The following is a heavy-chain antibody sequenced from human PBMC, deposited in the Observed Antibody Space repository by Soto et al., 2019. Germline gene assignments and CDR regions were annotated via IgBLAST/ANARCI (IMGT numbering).Heavy chain of an antibody. V-gene: IGHV3-74*01. CDR3: TRDFDR. CDR2: IKSDGSRT. D-gene: IGHD3-22*01. J-gene: IGHJ4*02. Sequence: GGSLRLSCAASGFTFSYHWMHWVRQAPGKGLVWVSRIKSDGSRTYYADSVKGRFTISRDNAKNTLYLQMNSLRAEDTAVYYCTRDFDRWGQGTLVTVSS. CDR1: GFTFSYHW.